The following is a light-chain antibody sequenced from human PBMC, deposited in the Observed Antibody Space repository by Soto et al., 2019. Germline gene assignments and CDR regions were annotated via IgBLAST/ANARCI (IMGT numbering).Light chain of an antibody. CDR3: CSYGRSGTLL. CDR1: SADVGRYNL. V-gene: IGLV2-23*01. Sequence: QSVLTQPASVSGSPGQTITISCTGSSADVGRYNLVPWYQQFPAKAPKLMIYEGSERPSGVSDRFSGSQSGNTASLTISGLQAEDDADYYCCSYGRSGTLLFGGGTKLTVL. CDR2: EGS. J-gene: IGLJ2*01.